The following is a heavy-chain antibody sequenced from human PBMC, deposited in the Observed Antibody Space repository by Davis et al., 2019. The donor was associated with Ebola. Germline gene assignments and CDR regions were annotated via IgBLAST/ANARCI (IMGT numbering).Heavy chain of an antibody. CDR1: GGSISSYY. J-gene: IGHJ4*02. Sequence: MPSETLSLTCTVSGGSISSYYWSWIRQPPGKGLEWIGSESAALNPSLQSRITISLDTSRNQFSLKLSSVTVADTAVYYCATYYVGNGGRGYWGRGTLVTVSS. CDR2: SESA. V-gene: IGHV4-59*01. CDR3: ATYYVGNGGRGY. D-gene: IGHD3-10*02.